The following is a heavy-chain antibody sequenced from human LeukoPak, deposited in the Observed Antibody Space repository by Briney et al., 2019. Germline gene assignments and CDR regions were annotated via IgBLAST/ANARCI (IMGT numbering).Heavy chain of an antibody. J-gene: IGHJ2*01. CDR2: ISSSGSTI. CDR3: ASLRYDSSGYNWYFDL. Sequence: GGSLRLSCAASGFTFSSYEMNWVRQAPGKGLEWVSYISSSGSTIYYADSVKGRLTISRDNAKNSLYLQMNSLRAEDTAVYYCASLRYDSSGYNWYFDLWGRGTLVTVSS. CDR1: GFTFSSYE. V-gene: IGHV3-48*03. D-gene: IGHD3-22*01.